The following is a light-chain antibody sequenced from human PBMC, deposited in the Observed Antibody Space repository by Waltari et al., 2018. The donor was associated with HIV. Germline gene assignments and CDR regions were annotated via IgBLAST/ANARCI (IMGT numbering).Light chain of an antibody. V-gene: IGKV4-1*01. Sequence: DIVMTQSPDCLAVSLGERTATRCKSSQSLLYSSDNKNYFACYQQKPGQPPNLLIYWASTRESGVPDRFSGSESETDFTLSINNLQAEDMAVYYCQQYFRAPLTFGGGTRVEIK. J-gene: IGKJ4*01. CDR2: WAS. CDR1: QSLLYSSDNKNY. CDR3: QQYFRAPLT.